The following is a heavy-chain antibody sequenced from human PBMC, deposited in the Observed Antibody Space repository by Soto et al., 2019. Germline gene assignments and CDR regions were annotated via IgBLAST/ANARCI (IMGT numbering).Heavy chain of an antibody. V-gene: IGHV1-69*13. CDR1: GGTFSSYA. CDR2: IIPIFGTA. J-gene: IGHJ4*02. Sequence: PSVKVSCKASGGTFSSYAISWVPQAPGQGLEWMGGIIPIFGTANYAQKFQGRVTITADESTSTAYMELSSLRSEDTAVYYCARDPGYYFDYWGQGTLVTVSS. CDR3: ARDPGYYFDY.